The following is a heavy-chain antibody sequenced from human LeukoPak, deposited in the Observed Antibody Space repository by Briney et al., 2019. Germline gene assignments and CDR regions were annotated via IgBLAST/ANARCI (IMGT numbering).Heavy chain of an antibody. Sequence: ASVKVSCKASGYTFTSYGISWLRQAPGQGLEWMGWISAYNGNTNYAQKLQGRVTMTTDTSTSTAYMKLRSLRPDDTAEYYCARGGVVVAATSFDYWGQGTLVTVSP. J-gene: IGHJ4*02. V-gene: IGHV1-18*01. CDR1: GYTFTSYG. CDR3: ARGGVVVAATSFDY. CDR2: ISAYNGNT. D-gene: IGHD2-15*01.